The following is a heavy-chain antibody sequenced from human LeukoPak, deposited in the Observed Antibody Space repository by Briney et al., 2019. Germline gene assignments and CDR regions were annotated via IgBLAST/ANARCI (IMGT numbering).Heavy chain of an antibody. CDR2: ISAYNGNT. Sequence: ASVKVSCKASGYTFTSYGISWVRQAPGQGLEWMGWISAYNGNTNYAQKLQGRVTMTTDTSTSTAYMELRSLGSDDTAVYYCARVAITIFGVVIPIDYWGQGTLVTVSS. D-gene: IGHD3-3*01. CDR1: GYTFTSYG. J-gene: IGHJ4*02. CDR3: ARVAITIFGVVIPIDY. V-gene: IGHV1-18*01.